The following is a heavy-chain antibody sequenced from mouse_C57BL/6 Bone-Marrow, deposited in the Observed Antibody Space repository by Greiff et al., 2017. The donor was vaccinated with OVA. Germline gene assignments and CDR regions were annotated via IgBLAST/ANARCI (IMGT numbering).Heavy chain of an antibody. Sequence: QVHVKQPGTELVKPGASVKLSCKASGYTFTSYWMHWVKQRPGQGLEWIGNINPSNGGTNYNEKFKSKATLTVDKSSSTAYMQLSSLTSEDSAVYYCARRDDYRWYWYFDVWGTGTTVTVSS. V-gene: IGHV1-53*01. D-gene: IGHD2-4*01. J-gene: IGHJ1*03. CDR2: INPSNGGT. CDR3: ARRDDYRWYWYFDV. CDR1: GYTFTSYW.